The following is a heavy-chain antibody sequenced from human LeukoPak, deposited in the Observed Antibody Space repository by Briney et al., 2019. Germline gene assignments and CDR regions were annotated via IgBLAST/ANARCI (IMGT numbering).Heavy chain of an antibody. J-gene: IGHJ4*02. V-gene: IGHV4-34*01. CDR2: INHSGST. D-gene: IGHD6-19*01. CDR3: ARSFGAVAGDY. CDR1: GGSFSGHY. Sequence: SETLSLTCAVYGGSFSGHYWTWIRQPPGKGLEWIGEINHSGSTNYKPSLKSRVIISVDTSKNQFSLKLSSVTAADTAVYYCARSFGAVAGDYWGQGTLVTVSS.